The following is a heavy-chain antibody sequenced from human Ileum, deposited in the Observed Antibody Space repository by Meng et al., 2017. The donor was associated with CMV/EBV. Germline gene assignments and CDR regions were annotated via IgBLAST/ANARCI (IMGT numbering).Heavy chain of an antibody. CDR2: INWNGGST. J-gene: IGHJ3*02. CDR3: AREGNYDAFDI. D-gene: IGHD1-7*01. V-gene: IGHV3-20*01. Sequence: GESLKISCAASGFTFDDYGMSWVRQAPGKGLEWVSGINWNGGSTGYADSVKGRFTISRDNAKNSLYLQMNSLRAEDTALYHCAREGNYDAFDIWGQGTKVTVSS. CDR1: GFTFDDYG.